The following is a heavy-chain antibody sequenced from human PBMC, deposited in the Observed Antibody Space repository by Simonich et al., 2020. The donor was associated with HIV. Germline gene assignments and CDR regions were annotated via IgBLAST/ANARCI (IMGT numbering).Heavy chain of an antibody. CDR2: INPNSGGI. V-gene: IGHV1-2*06. CDR3: ARSSLTLAGYWYFDL. D-gene: IGHD6-19*01. CDR1: GYTFTGYY. Sequence: QVQLVQSGAEVKKPGASVKVSCKSSGYTFTGYYIHWVRQAPGQGLEWMGRINPNSGGINYVQKFQGRVTRTRDTSNSTAYMELSRLRSDDTAVYYCARSSLTLAGYWYFDLWGRGTLVTVSS. J-gene: IGHJ2*01.